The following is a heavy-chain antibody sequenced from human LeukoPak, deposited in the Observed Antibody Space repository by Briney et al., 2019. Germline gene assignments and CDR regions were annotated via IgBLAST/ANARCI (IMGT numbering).Heavy chain of an antibody. CDR1: GGSIGNDY. V-gene: IGHV4-4*07. J-gene: IGHJ6*03. D-gene: IGHD2-15*01. Sequence: SETLSLTCTVSGGSIGNDYWSWIRQPAGKGLKWIGRIHAGGSTDYNPSFNSRLTISVDKSKNQFSLNLSSVTAADTAVYYCARDDHLGYCSGGSCDPHYYYYMDVWGKGTTVTVSS. CDR2: IHAGGST. CDR3: ARDDHLGYCSGGSCDPHYYYYMDV.